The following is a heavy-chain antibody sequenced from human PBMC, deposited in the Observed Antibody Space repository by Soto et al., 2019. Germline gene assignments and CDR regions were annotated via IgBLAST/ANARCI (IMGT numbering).Heavy chain of an antibody. V-gene: IGHV3-33*01. Sequence: GGSLRLSCAASGFTFSSYGMHWVRQAPGKGLEWVAVIWYDGSNKYYEDSVKGRFTISRENSKNTLYLQMNSLRAEDTAVYYCARAGHPMVRGVIPKGGVAYWGQGTLVTVSS. D-gene: IGHD3-10*01. CDR3: ARAGHPMVRGVIPKGGVAY. J-gene: IGHJ4*02. CDR1: GFTFSSYG. CDR2: IWYDGSNK.